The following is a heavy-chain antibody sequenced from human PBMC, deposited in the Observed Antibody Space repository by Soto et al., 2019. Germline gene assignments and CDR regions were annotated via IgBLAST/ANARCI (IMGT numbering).Heavy chain of an antibody. CDR2: INHSGST. J-gene: IGHJ3*02. CDR3: ARMYSSFDAFDI. Sequence: SETLSLTCAVYGGSFSGYYWSWIRQPPGKGLEWIGEINHSGSTNYNPSLKSRVTISADTSKNQFSLKLSSVTAADTAVYYCARMYSSFDAFDIWGQGTMVTVSS. CDR1: GGSFSGYY. D-gene: IGHD6-6*01. V-gene: IGHV4-34*01.